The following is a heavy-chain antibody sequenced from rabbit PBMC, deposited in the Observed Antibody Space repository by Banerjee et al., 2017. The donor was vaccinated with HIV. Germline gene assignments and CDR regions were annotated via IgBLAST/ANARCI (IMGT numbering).Heavy chain of an antibody. CDR2: IYTGSGSA. Sequence: QEQLVESGGDLVKPEGSLTLTCTASGFSFSSSYWICWVRQAPGKGLEWIACIYTGSGSALYVSWAKGRFTISKTSSTTVTLQMTSLTAADTATYFCARSTGGDVNGYMDLGLWGQGTLVTVS. CDR3: ARSTGGDVNGYMDLGL. D-gene: IGHD6-1*01. V-gene: IGHV1S45*01. CDR1: GFSFSSSYW. J-gene: IGHJ6*01.